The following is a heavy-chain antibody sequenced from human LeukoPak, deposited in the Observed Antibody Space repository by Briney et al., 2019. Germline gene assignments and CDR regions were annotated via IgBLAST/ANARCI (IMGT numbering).Heavy chain of an antibody. CDR3: ARDVGATTDY. Sequence: EWIVRIIPILAIANYAQKFQRRVTITADKSTSTAYMELSSLRSEDTAVYYCARDVGATTDYWGQGTLVTVSS. D-gene: IGHD1-26*01. J-gene: IGHJ4*02. V-gene: IGHV1-69*04. CDR2: IIPILAIA.